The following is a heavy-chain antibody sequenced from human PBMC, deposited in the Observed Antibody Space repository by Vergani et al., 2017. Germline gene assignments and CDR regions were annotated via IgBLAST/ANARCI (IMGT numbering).Heavy chain of an antibody. CDR3: ARARCIETCYMSNWLDS. CDR2: IKSDGSIT. CDR1: GFSFNSYW. V-gene: IGHV3-74*03. J-gene: IGHJ5*01. Sequence: DVHLAESGGGFFQPGGSLRLSCSASGFSFNSYWMHWVRQVPGKGLLWVSRIKSDGSITAYEDSGKGRFTISRDNAQNTLYLQMNSLRVEDTGVYYCARARCIETCYMSNWLDSWGQGTLVTVSS. D-gene: IGHD3-9*01.